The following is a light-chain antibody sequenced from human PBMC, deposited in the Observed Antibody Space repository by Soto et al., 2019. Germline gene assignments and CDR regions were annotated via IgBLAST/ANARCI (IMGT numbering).Light chain of an antibody. CDR3: QPSYTTLA. J-gene: IGKJ3*01. CDR2: AAS. V-gene: IGKV1-39*01. CDR1: QTISRY. Sequence: DIQMTQSPSSLSASVGDSVTITCRASQTISRYLNWYQQKPGKAPKLLVFAASSLQSGVPSRFSGSGSGTEFTLAISSLQPEDFATYYCQPSYTTLAFGPGTKLDIK.